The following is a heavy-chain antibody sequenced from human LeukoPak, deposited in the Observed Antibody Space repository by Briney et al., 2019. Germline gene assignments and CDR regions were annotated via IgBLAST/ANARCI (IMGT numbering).Heavy chain of an antibody. Sequence: GGSLRLSCAASGFTFSNYWMSWVRQAPGKGPEWVANIKQDESDKFYVDSVKGRFTISRDNAQNSLYLQMNSLRVEDTAVYYCARDKITGDSYFDFWGQGILVTVSS. CDR3: ARDKITGDSYFDF. D-gene: IGHD7-27*01. V-gene: IGHV3-7*01. J-gene: IGHJ4*02. CDR2: IKQDESDK. CDR1: GFTFSNYW.